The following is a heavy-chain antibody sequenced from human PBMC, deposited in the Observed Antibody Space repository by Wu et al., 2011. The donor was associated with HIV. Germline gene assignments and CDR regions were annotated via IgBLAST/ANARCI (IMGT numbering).Heavy chain of an antibody. CDR2: INPNSGGT. J-gene: IGHJ4*02. CDR1: GYTFTGYY. Sequence: QVQLVQSGAEVKKPGASVKVSCKASGYTFTGYYMHWVRQAPGQGLEWMGWINPNSGGTNYAQKFQGRVTMTRDTSISTAYMELSRLRSDDTAVYYCAGGYCSGGSCLYFDYWGQGTLVTVSS. D-gene: IGHD2-15*01. CDR3: AGGYCSGGSCLYFDY. V-gene: IGHV1-2*02.